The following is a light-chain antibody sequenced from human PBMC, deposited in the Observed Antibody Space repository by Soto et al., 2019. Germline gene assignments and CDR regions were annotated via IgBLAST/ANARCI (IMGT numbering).Light chain of an antibody. Sequence: EIVLTQSPVTLSLSPGERATLSCRASQTVYNYLVWYQQRPGQAPRLLISDASNRATGIPARFSGSGSGTDFTLTINSLEPEDLAIYFCQQRYDWPLTFGGGAKIEMK. J-gene: IGKJ4*01. CDR3: QQRYDWPLT. V-gene: IGKV3-11*01. CDR2: DAS. CDR1: QTVYNY.